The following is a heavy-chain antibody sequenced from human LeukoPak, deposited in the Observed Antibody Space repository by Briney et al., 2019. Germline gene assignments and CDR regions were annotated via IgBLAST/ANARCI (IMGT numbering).Heavy chain of an antibody. J-gene: IGHJ3*02. CDR3: ARERNDYYDGSGYYWNDAFDI. D-gene: IGHD3-22*01. Sequence: PSETLSLTCTVSGDSIRSYYLSWIRQPAGKGLEWIGRIYTSGSTNYNPSLKSRVTMTVDTSKNQFSLKLSSVTAADTAVYYCARERNDYYDGSGYYWNDAFDIWGQGTMVTVSS. CDR2: IYTSGST. V-gene: IGHV4-4*07. CDR1: GDSIRSYY.